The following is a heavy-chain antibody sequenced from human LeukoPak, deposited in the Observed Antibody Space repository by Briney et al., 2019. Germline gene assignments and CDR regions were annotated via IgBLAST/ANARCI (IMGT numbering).Heavy chain of an antibody. D-gene: IGHD5-18*01. CDR2: IYPGDSDT. Sequence: GESLKISCQGSGYSFTSYWIGWVRQMPGKGLEWMGIIYPGDSDTRYSPSFQGQVTISADKSISTAYLQWSSLKASDTAMYYCARSGYSYGLITDAFDIWGQGTMVTVSS. V-gene: IGHV5-51*01. CDR3: ARSGYSYGLITDAFDI. CDR1: GYSFTSYW. J-gene: IGHJ3*02.